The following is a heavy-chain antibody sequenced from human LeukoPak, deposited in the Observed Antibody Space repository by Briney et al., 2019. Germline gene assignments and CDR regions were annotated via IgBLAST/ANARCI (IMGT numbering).Heavy chain of an antibody. V-gene: IGHV4-39*01. Sequence: SETLSLTCTVSGGSISSSSYYWGWIRQPPGKGLEWIGSIYYSGSTYYNPSLKSRVTISVDTSKNQFSLKLSSVTAADTAVYYCASQETNGDEPDYWGQGTLVTVSS. J-gene: IGHJ4*02. CDR1: GGSISSSSYY. D-gene: IGHD4-17*01. CDR3: ASQETNGDEPDY. CDR2: IYYSGST.